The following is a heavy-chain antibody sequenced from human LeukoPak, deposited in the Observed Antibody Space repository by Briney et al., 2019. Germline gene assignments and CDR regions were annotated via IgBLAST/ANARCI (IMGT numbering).Heavy chain of an antibody. CDR1: GDSMSPYF. D-gene: IGHD1-14*01. J-gene: IGHJ6*04. V-gene: IGHV4-59*01. Sequence: KPSGTLSLTCTVSGDSMSPYFWTWVRQSPGKGLEWVGYIYQTTTTYNPSLKGRVTISTDMSQNQLSLKVTSVTAADTAVYYCARNFPGRTEDVWGKGTTVIVSS. CDR2: IYQTTT. CDR3: ARNFPGRTEDV.